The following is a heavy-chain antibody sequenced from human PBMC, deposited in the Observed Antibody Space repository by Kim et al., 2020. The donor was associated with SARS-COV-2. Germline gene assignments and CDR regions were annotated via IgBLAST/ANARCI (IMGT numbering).Heavy chain of an antibody. D-gene: IGHD2-15*01. V-gene: IGHV1-69*01. CDR3: ARDKGVAATEFDY. J-gene: IGHJ4*02. Sequence: YAQKFQGRVTITADESTSTAYMELSSLRSEDTAVYYCARDKGVAATEFDYWGQGTLVTVSS.